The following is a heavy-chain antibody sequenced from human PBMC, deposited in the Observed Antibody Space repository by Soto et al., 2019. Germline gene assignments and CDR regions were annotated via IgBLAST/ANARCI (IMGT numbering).Heavy chain of an antibody. CDR1: GFTFSSYS. J-gene: IGHJ4*02. D-gene: IGHD3-22*01. Sequence: PGGSLSLSCAASGFTFSSYSMNWVRQAPGKGLEWISYISGSSSTIYYADSVKGRFIISRDNSRNTLFLQMNSLRAEDTAVYYCARDYYKYYDSSGYYRSPAYWGQGTLVTVSS. V-gene: IGHV3-48*01. CDR2: ISGSSSTI. CDR3: ARDYYKYYDSSGYYRSPAY.